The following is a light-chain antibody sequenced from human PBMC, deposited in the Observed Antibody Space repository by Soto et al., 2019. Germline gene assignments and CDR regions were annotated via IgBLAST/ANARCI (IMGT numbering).Light chain of an antibody. V-gene: IGLV1-44*01. CDR1: SSNIGSNT. J-gene: IGLJ2*01. CDR2: GHH. Sequence: QYVLTQPPSASGTPGKRVTISCAGSSSNIGSNTVNWYQQHPGTAPKIFTYGHHQRPSGVPDRFSGSTSGTSASLAISGLQSEDEADYYCAVWDDSLDGRVFGGGTKLTVL. CDR3: AVWDDSLDGRV.